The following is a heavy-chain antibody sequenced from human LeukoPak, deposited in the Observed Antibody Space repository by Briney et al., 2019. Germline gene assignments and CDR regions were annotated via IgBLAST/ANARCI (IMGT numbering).Heavy chain of an antibody. CDR1: RFTFSRYW. V-gene: IGHV3-7*01. Sequence: GGSLRLSSVDSRFTFSRYWMSWVRQAPGKGLEWVANIKEDGSEEYYVDSVTGRFTISRDNAKNSLYLQMNSLRAEDTAVYYCARDYGGSSPFDYWGQGTLVTVSS. CDR3: ARDYGGSSPFDY. CDR2: IKEDGSEE. D-gene: IGHD4-23*01. J-gene: IGHJ4*02.